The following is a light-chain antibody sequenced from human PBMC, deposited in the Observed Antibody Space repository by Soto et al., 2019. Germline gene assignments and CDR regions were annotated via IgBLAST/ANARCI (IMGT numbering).Light chain of an antibody. V-gene: IGKV1-39*01. J-gene: IGKJ1*01. CDR2: AVS. CDR1: QSIFNY. CDR3: QQFNNWPRT. Sequence: DIQMTQSPSSLSASVGDRVTITCRSSQSIFNYLNWYQQKPGKAPEVLIYAVSSLQIGVPSRFAGSGSGTDFTLTISSLQSEDFAVYYCQQFNNWPRTFGQGTKVDIK.